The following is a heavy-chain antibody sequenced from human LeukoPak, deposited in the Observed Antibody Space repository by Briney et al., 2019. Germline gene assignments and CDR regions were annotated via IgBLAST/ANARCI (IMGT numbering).Heavy chain of an antibody. V-gene: IGHV5-51*01. CDR1: GYRFTSYW. Sequence: GESLKISCKGSGYRFTSYWIGWVRQMPGKGLEWMGIIYPGDSDTRYSPSLQGQVTISADKSISTAYLQWSSLKASDTAMYYSARLPSSSWYYYYYMDVWGKGTTVTVSS. CDR2: IYPGDSDT. CDR3: ARLPSSSWYYYYYMDV. J-gene: IGHJ6*03. D-gene: IGHD6-13*01.